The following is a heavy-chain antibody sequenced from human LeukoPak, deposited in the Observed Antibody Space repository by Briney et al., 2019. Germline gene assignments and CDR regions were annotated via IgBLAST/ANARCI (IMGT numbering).Heavy chain of an antibody. CDR2: INHIGST. CDR1: GGSFSGHY. J-gene: IGHJ4*02. CDR3: ARTPTALVRGGYYFDN. V-gene: IGHV4-34*01. D-gene: IGHD6-6*01. Sequence: SETLSLTCAVYGGSFSGHYWSWIRQPPGKGLEWIGEINHIGSTAYNPSLKSRVTVSEDTSKNQFSLKLTSVTATDTAVYYCARTPTALVRGGYYFDNWGQGTLVTVYS.